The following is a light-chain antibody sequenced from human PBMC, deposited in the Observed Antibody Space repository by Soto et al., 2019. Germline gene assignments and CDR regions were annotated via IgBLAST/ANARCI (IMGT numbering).Light chain of an antibody. Sequence: EIVMTQSPATLSVSPGERATLSCRASQSVSSNLAWHQQKPGQAPRLLIYDASTRATGIPARFSGSGSGTEFTLTISSLQSEDFAVYYCQQYHNWPITFGQGTRLEI. V-gene: IGKV3-15*01. J-gene: IGKJ5*01. CDR1: QSVSSN. CDR2: DAS. CDR3: QQYHNWPIT.